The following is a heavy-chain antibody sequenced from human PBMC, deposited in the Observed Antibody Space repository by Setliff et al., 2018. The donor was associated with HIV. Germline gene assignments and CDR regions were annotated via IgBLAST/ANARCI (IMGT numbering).Heavy chain of an antibody. CDR2: IYYSGNT. CDR3: TRAPGGGKDYFAY. J-gene: IGHJ4*02. CDR1: GGSIKSGSYY. Sequence: SETLSLTCTVSGGSIKSGSYYWGWIRQPPGKGLEWIGSIYYSGNTYYNPSLKSRATISVDKTKNEFSLKMTSVTAADTAVYYCTRAPGGGKDYFAYWGRGILVTVSS. D-gene: IGHD3-16*01. V-gene: IGHV4-39*07.